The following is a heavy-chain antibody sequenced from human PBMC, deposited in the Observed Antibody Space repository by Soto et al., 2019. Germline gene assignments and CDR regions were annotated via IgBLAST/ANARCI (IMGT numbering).Heavy chain of an antibody. Sequence: QVQLVESGGGVVQPGRSLRLSCAASGFTFSSYGMHWVRQAPGKGLEWVAVISYDGSNKYYADSVKGRFTISRDNSKNTXXLQMNSLRAEDTAVYYCAKETGRENPYYYYYGMDVWGQGTTVTVSS. CDR2: ISYDGSNK. CDR1: GFTFSSYG. V-gene: IGHV3-30*18. J-gene: IGHJ6*02. CDR3: AKETGRENPYYYYYGMDV.